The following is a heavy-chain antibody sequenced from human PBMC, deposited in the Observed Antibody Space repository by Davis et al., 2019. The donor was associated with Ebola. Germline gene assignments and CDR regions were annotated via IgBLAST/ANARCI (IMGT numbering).Heavy chain of an antibody. V-gene: IGHV4-59*08. CDR1: GASINSYY. Sequence: MPSETLSLTCIVSGASINSYYWGWIRQPPGKGLEWIGYIYYSGSTNYNPSLKSRVTISVDTSKNQFSLKLSSVTAADTAVYYCARPEVGVRGEEPWFDPWGQGTLVTVSS. J-gene: IGHJ5*02. CDR2: IYYSGST. CDR3: ARPEVGVRGEEPWFDP. D-gene: IGHD3-10*01.